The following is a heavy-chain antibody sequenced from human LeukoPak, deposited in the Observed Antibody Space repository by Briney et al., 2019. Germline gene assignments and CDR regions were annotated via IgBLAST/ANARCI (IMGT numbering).Heavy chain of an antibody. J-gene: IGHJ3*02. CDR2: ISWNSGSI. V-gene: IGHV3-9*01. CDR1: GFTFDDYA. D-gene: IGHD2-15*01. Sequence: GGSLRLSCAASGFTFDDYAMHWVRHAPGKGLEWVSGISWNSGSIGYADSVKGRFTISRDNAKNSLYLQMNSLRAEDTALYYCAKDLLGHDAFDIWGQGTMVTVSS. CDR3: AKDLLGHDAFDI.